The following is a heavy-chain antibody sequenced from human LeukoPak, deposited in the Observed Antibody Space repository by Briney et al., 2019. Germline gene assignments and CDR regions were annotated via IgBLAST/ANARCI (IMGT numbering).Heavy chain of an antibody. CDR3: ARLSYYNPWD. CDR1: GXTVSSXX. Sequence: ASGXTVSSXXMXWVXQXXXXXLEGVSVIYSGGPTYYADSVKGRFTISRDNSKNTLYLQMNSLRAEDTAVYYCARLSYYNPWDWGQGTLVTVSS. J-gene: IGHJ4*02. D-gene: IGHD1-26*01. CDR2: IYSGGPT. V-gene: IGHV3-66*01.